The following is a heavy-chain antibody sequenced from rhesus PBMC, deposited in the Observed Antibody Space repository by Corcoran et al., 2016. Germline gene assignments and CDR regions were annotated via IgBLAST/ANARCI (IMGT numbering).Heavy chain of an antibody. CDR3: ARGKGLFDY. CDR2: IYGNSAST. J-gene: IGHJ4*01. D-gene: IGHD3-28*01. V-gene: IGHV4-73*01. CDR1: GGSISGYYY. Sequence: QVQLQQWGEGLVKPSETLSLTCAVYGGSISGYYYWSWFRQPPGKGLECIGYIYGNSASTNYNPSLKNRVSISKDTSKNQFSLKLSSVTAADTAVYYCARGKGLFDYWGQGVLVTVSS.